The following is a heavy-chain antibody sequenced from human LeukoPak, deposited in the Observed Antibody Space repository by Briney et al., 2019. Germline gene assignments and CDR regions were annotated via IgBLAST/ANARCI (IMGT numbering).Heavy chain of an antibody. CDR3: AKDRRGFWQQLVGNWFDP. V-gene: IGHV3-23*01. CDR1: GDSITSSA. D-gene: IGHD6-13*01. J-gene: IGHJ5*02. Sequence: PSETLSLTCTVSGDSITSSAFYWGWIRQAPGKGLEWVPAISGSGGSTYYADSVKGRFTISRDNSKNTLYLQMNSLRAEDTAVYYCAKDRRGFWQQLVGNWFDPWGQGTLVTVSS. CDR2: ISGSGGST.